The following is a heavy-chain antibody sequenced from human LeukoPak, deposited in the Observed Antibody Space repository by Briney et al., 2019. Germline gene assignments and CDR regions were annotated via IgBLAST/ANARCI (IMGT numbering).Heavy chain of an antibody. D-gene: IGHD5-18*01. J-gene: IGHJ5*02. CDR2: ISYDGSNK. CDR1: GFTFSSYA. Sequence: GGSLRLSCAASGFTFSSYAMHWVRQAPGKGLEWVAVISYDGSNKYYADSVKGRFTISRDNSKNTLYLQMNSLRAEDTAVYYCARDFLLTAMVPYTWFDPWGQGTLVTVSS. CDR3: ARDFLLTAMVPYTWFDP. V-gene: IGHV3-30-3*01.